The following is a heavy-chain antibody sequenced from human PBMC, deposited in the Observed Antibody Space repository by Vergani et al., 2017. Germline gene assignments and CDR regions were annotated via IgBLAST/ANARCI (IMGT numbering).Heavy chain of an antibody. V-gene: IGHV3-23*01. CDR2: ISGSGGST. CDR1: GFTFRSYA. D-gene: IGHD4-23*01. CDR3: ATATTVVTDNWFDP. Sequence: EVQLLESGGGLVQPGGSLRLSCAASGFTFRSYAMSWVRQAPGKGLEWVSAISGSGGSTYYADSVKGRFTISRDNSKNTLYLQMNSLRAEDTAVYYCATATTVVTDNWFDPWGQGTLVTVSS. J-gene: IGHJ5*02.